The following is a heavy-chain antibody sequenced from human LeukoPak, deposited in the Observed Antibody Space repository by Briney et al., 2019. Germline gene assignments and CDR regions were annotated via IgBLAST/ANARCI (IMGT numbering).Heavy chain of an antibody. CDR1: GFTFSSYA. V-gene: IGHV3-23*01. J-gene: IGHJ3*02. D-gene: IGHD3-22*01. CDR3: ARDPQFGYYYDSSGYGFSPENDAFDI. Sequence: PGGSLRLSCAASGFTFSSYAMNWVRQAPGKGLEWVSAISGSGGSTYYADSVKGRFTISRDNSKHTLYLQMNSLRAEDTAVYYCARDPQFGYYYDSSGYGFSPENDAFDIWGQGTMVTVSS. CDR2: ISGSGGST.